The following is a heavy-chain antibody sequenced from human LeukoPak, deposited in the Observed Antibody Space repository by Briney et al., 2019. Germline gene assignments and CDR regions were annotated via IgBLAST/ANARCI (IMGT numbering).Heavy chain of an antibody. V-gene: IGHV3-30*03. CDR1: GFTFSSYG. J-gene: IGHJ6*02. Sequence: GGSLRLSCAASGFTFSSYGMHWVRQAPGKGLEWVAVISYDGSNKYYADSVRGRFTISRDNSKNTLYLQMNSLRAEDTAVYYCARHPDYYYYGMDVWGQGTTVTVSS. CDR2: ISYDGSNK. CDR3: ARHPDYYYYGMDV.